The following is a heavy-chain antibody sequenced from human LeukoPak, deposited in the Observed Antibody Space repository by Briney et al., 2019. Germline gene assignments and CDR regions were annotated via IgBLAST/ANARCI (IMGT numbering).Heavy chain of an antibody. CDR1: GGSVKNDFYY. CDR3: ARVQRGRETYYYYYMDV. CDR2: IYTSGST. V-gene: IGHV4-61*02. D-gene: IGHD3-10*01. Sequence: PSETLSLTCTVSGGSVKNDFYYWSWIRQPAGKGLEWIGRIYTSGSTNYNPSLKSRVTMSVDTSKNQFSLKLSSVTAADTAVYYCARVQRGRETYYYYYMDVWGKGTTVTVSS. J-gene: IGHJ6*03.